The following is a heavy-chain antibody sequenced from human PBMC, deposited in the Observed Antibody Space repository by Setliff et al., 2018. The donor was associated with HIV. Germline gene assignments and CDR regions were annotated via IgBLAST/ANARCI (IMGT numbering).Heavy chain of an antibody. J-gene: IGHJ4*02. Sequence: SETLSLTCAVYGGSFSDYHWSWIRQPPGKGLEWIGEINHSGSTNYNPSLKSRATISEDTSKNQFSLRLKSVTAADTALYYCARATGPTYYFDYWGQGTLVTVSS. V-gene: IGHV4-34*01. CDR3: ARATGPTYYFDY. CDR1: GGSFSDYH. CDR2: INHSGST.